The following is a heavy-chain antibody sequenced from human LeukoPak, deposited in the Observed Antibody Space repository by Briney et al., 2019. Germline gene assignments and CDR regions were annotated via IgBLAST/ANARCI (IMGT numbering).Heavy chain of an antibody. Sequence: GGSLRLSCAASGFTFTSYSMNWVRQAPGKGLEWVSYISSGSLSIYYADSVKGRFTISRDNARNSLYLQMNSLRAEDTAMYYCARDATPTQLWFRGSFDYWGLGALVTVAS. D-gene: IGHD5-18*01. J-gene: IGHJ4*02. CDR3: ARDATPTQLWFRGSFDY. V-gene: IGHV3-48*01. CDR1: GFTFTSYS. CDR2: ISSGSLSI.